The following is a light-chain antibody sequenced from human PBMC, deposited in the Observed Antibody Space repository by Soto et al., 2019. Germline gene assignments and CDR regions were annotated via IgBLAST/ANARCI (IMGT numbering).Light chain of an antibody. CDR1: SGDVGGYYY. Sequence: QSVLTQPASVSGSPGQSITISCTGTSGDVGGYYYVSWYQQFPGTAPKLLIYSNIQRPSGVPARFSGSKSGTTAYLAISGLRSEDEADYYCAAWDNSLNGRVFGGGTKLTVL. CDR3: AAWDNSLNGRV. CDR2: SNI. J-gene: IGLJ3*02. V-gene: IGLV1-47*02.